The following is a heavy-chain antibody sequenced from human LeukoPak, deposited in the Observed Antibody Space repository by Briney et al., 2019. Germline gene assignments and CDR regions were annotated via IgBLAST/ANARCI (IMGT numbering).Heavy chain of an antibody. V-gene: IGHV3-23*01. J-gene: IGHJ4*02. CDR3: ARASWASAADAVS. CDR2: MKGSGES. Sequence: GGSLRLSCAASGLSFRSFAMSWVRQAPARGLEWVSSMKGSGESFYADSLRGRFTLSRDESKNTVYLQLSNLRVEDTAVYYCARASWASAADAVSWGQGTLVTVSS. CDR1: GLSFRSFA. D-gene: IGHD3-10*01.